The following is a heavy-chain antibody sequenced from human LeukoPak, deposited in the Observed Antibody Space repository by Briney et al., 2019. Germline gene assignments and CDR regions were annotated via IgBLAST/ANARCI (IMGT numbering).Heavy chain of an antibody. D-gene: IGHD3-22*01. V-gene: IGHV3-23*01. CDR1: GFTFSNAW. Sequence: GGSLRLSCAASGFTFSNAWMSWVRQAPGKGLEWVSAISGSGGSTYYADSVKGRFTISRDNSKNTLYLQMNSLRAEDTAVYYCAKDLSPYYYDSSGYLPDPWGQGTLVTVSS. J-gene: IGHJ5*02. CDR3: AKDLSPYYYDSSGYLPDP. CDR2: ISGSGGST.